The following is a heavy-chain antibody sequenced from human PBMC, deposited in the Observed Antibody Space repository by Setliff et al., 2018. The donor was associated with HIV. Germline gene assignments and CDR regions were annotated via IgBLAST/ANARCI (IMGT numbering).Heavy chain of an antibody. Sequence: PSETLSLTCSVSGVSTSSSTYYWGWIRQPPGKGLEWIGYIFYTGSTYYNPSLKSRVTISLDKSKNHFSLELRSVTAADTAVYYCARVITMVWTTFDPWGQGTLVTVSS. CDR3: ARVITMVWTTFDP. V-gene: IGHV4-39*07. D-gene: IGHD3-10*01. CDR1: GVSTSSSTYY. J-gene: IGHJ5*02. CDR2: IFYTGST.